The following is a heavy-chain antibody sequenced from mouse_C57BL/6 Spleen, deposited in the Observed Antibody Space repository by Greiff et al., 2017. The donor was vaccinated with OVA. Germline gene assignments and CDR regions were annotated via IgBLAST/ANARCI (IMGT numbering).Heavy chain of an antibody. CDR3: ARGGYENYAMDY. J-gene: IGHJ4*01. Sequence: VQLQQPGAELVMPGASVKLSCKASGYTFTSYWMHWVKQRPGQGLEWIGEIDPSDSYTNYNQKFKGKSTLTVDKSSSTAYMQLSSLTSEDSAVYYCARGGYENYAMDYWGQGTSVTVSS. CDR1: GYTFTSYW. D-gene: IGHD2-3*01. V-gene: IGHV1-69*01. CDR2: IDPSDSYT.